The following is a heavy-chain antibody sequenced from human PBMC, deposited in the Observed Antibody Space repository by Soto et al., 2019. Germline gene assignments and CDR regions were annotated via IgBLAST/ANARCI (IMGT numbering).Heavy chain of an antibody. CDR3: ASRYGSSWFSLGMDG. CDR1: GGSISSDSYY. V-gene: IGHV4-39*01. Sequence: SETLSLTCTVSGGSISSDSYYWGWIRQSPEKGLEWIASISYSGSIYYNPTLKSRLIISVDTSKSQFSLKLSSVTAADTAVYYCASRYGSSWFSLGMDGWGKGTTFTVGS. J-gene: IGHJ6*04. D-gene: IGHD6-13*01. CDR2: ISYSGSI.